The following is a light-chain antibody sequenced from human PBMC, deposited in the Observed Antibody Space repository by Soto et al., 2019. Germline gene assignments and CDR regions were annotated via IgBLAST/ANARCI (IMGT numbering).Light chain of an antibody. CDR3: QQRSNWPPGLT. V-gene: IGKV3-11*01. J-gene: IGKJ4*01. CDR1: QSVTRN. Sequence: EIVLTQSPATLSLSPGDRATLSCRASQSVTRNLAWYQQKPGQAPRLLIYDASNRATGIPARFSGSGSGTDFTLTISGLEPEDFAVYYCQQRSNWPPGLTFGGGTKGESK. CDR2: DAS.